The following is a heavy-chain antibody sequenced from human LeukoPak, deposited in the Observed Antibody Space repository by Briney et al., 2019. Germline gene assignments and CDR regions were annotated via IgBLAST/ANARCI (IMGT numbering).Heavy chain of an antibody. D-gene: IGHD6-13*01. CDR3: ARVKSYSSSWYYFDY. V-gene: IGHV3-23*01. CDR1: GFTLSSYA. CDR2: ISGNAGST. J-gene: IGHJ4*02. Sequence: PGGSLRLSCAASGFTLSSYAMSWVRQAPGKGLEWVSLISGNAGSTYYADSVKGRFTISRDITKNTLYLQMNSLRAEDTAVYYCARVKSYSSSWYYFDYWGQGTLVTVSS.